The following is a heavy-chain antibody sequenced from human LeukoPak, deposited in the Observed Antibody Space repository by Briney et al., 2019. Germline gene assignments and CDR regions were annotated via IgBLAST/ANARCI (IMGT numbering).Heavy chain of an antibody. CDR3: AGGRTTVTPYYYYMDV. CDR1: GGTSSSYA. V-gene: IGHV1-69*01. D-gene: IGHD4-11*01. Sequence: SVKVSCKASGGTSSSYAISWVRQAPGQGLEWMGGIIPIFGTANYAQKFQGRVTITADESTSTAYMELSSLRSEDTAVYYCAGGRTTVTPYYYYMDVWGKGTTVTVSS. J-gene: IGHJ6*03. CDR2: IIPIFGTA.